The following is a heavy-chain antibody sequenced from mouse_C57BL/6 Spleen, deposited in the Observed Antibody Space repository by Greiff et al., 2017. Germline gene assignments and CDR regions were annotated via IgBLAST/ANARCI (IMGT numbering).Heavy chain of an antibody. V-gene: IGHV1-81*01. Sequence: VKLMESGAELARPGASVKLSCKASGYTFTSYGISWVKQRTGQGLEWIGEIYPRSGNTYYNEKFKGKATLTADKSSSTAYMELRSLTSEDSAVYFCARVGEIYCYGSPDYWGQGTTLTVSS. CDR3: ARVGEIYCYGSPDY. D-gene: IGHD1-1*01. CDR1: GYTFTSYG. J-gene: IGHJ2*01. CDR2: IYPRSGNT.